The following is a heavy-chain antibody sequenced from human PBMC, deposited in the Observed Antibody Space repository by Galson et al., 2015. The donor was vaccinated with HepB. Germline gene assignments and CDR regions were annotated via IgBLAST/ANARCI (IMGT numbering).Heavy chain of an antibody. CDR1: GFTFSDYY. Sequence: SLRLSCAASGFTFSDYYMSWIRQAPGKGLEWVSYISSSSSYTNYADSVKGRFTISRDNAKNSLYLQMNSLRAEDTAVYYCARDFGRGYYDSSGYPDDGAFDIWGQGTMVTVSS. J-gene: IGHJ3*02. V-gene: IGHV3-11*05. D-gene: IGHD3-22*01. CDR2: ISSSSSYT. CDR3: ARDFGRGYYDSSGYPDDGAFDI.